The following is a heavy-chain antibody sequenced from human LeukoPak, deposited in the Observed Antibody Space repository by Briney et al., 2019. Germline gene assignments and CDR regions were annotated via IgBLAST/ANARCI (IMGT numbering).Heavy chain of an antibody. D-gene: IGHD1-1*01. V-gene: IGHV1-18*01. J-gene: IGHJ6*02. Sequence: ASVKVSCKASGYTFTSHGISWVRQAPGQGLEWMGWISAYNGNTNYAQKLQGRVTMTTDTSTSTAYMELRSLRSDDAAVYYCVRRTDSNYYYYGMDVWGQGTTVTVSS. CDR3: VRRTDSNYYYYGMDV. CDR2: ISAYNGNT. CDR1: GYTFTSHG.